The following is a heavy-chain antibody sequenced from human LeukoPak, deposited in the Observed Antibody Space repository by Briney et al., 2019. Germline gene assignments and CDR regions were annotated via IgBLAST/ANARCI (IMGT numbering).Heavy chain of an antibody. D-gene: IGHD2-15*01. Sequence: SGTLSLTCAVSGGSISSSNWWSWVRQPPGKGLEWIGEIYHSGSTNYNPSLKSRVTISVDKSKNQFSLKLSSVTAADTAVYYCTRGKIVVVVAATRRGWFDPWGQGTLVTVSS. V-gene: IGHV4-4*02. CDR2: IYHSGST. J-gene: IGHJ5*02. CDR3: TRGKIVVVVAATRRGWFDP. CDR1: GGSISSSNW.